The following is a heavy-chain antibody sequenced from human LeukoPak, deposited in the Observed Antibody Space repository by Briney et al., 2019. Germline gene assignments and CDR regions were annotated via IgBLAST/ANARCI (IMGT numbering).Heavy chain of an antibody. CDR2: IIPIFGTA. Sequence: SVKVSCKASGYTFTSYYMHWVRQAPGQGFEWMGGIIPIFGTANYAQKLQGRVTIIADKSTSTVYMELNSLKSEDTAVYYCARGWDYDSGGRPTAYVYWGQGTLVTVSS. CDR1: GYTFTSYY. D-gene: IGHD3-22*01. V-gene: IGHV1-69*06. J-gene: IGHJ4*02. CDR3: ARGWDYDSGGRPTAYVY.